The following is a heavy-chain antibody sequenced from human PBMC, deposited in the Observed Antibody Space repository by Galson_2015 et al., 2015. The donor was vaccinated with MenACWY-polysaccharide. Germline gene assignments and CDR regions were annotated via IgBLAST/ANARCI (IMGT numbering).Heavy chain of an antibody. J-gene: IGHJ4*02. D-gene: IGHD6-13*01. Sequence: LRLSCAASGFSFSAYGMSWVRQAPGRGLEWVSGSGTGGGGYYADSVKGRFTVSRDNSKNTLYLQMNNLRAEDTAVYYCAKVGPRSSWTLGLDYWGQGTLVIASS. CDR3: AKVGPRSSWTLGLDY. CDR1: GFSFSAYG. CDR2: SGTGGGG. V-gene: IGHV3-23*01.